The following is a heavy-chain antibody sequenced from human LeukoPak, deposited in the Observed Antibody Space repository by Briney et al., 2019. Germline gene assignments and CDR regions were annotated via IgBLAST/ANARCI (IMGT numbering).Heavy chain of an antibody. Sequence: GGSLRLSCTASGFSFSIFNMNWVRQAPGKGLEWISYISGSSGASYYADSVKGRFTISRDYSKNTLYLQMNSLRAEDTAVYYCAREEGLVLDYWGQGTLVTVSS. CDR2: ISGSSGAS. CDR3: AREEGLVLDY. D-gene: IGHD2-8*02. CDR1: GFSFSIFN. J-gene: IGHJ4*02. V-gene: IGHV3-48*01.